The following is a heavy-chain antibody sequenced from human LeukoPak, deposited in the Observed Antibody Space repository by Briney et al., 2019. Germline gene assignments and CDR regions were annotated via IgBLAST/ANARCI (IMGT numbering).Heavy chain of an antibody. CDR1: GGSFSGYY. D-gene: IGHD3-9*01. Sequence: KPSETLSLTCAVYGGSFSGYYWSWIRQPPGKGLEWIGETNHSGSTNYNPSLKSRVTISVDTSKNQFSLRLSSVTAADTAVYYCARGNFVLRYFDWFDYWGQGTLVTVSS. CDR2: TNHSGST. V-gene: IGHV4-34*01. CDR3: ARGNFVLRYFDWFDY. J-gene: IGHJ4*02.